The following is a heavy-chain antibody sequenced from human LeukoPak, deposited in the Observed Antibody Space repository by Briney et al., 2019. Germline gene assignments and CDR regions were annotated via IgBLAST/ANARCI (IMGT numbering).Heavy chain of an antibody. CDR2: ISGSGGST. CDR3: AKDSNGRSLLWFGELLV. D-gene: IGHD3-10*01. Sequence: KTGGSLRLSCAASGFTFSSYAMSWVRQAPGKGLEWVSAISGSGGSTYYADSVKGRFTISRDNSKNTLYLQVNSPRAEDTAVYYCAKDSNGRSLLWFGELLVWGQGTLVTVSS. CDR1: GFTFSSYA. J-gene: IGHJ4*02. V-gene: IGHV3-23*01.